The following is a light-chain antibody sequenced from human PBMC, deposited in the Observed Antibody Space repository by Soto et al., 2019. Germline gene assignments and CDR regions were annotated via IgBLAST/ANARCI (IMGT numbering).Light chain of an antibody. CDR1: QGISSY. Sequence: IQLTQSPSSLSASVGDRVTITCRASQGISSYLAWYQQKPGKAPKLLIYAASTLQSGVPSRFSGSGSGTDFTLTISCLQSEDFATYYCQQYYSYPLTFGGGTKVDIK. CDR3: QQYYSYPLT. CDR2: AAS. V-gene: IGKV1-9*01. J-gene: IGKJ4*01.